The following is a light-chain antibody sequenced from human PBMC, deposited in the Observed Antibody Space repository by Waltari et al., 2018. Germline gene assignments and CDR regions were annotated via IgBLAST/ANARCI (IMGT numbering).Light chain of an antibody. CDR3: NSRDSRGHPLV. J-gene: IGLJ1*01. CDR2: GKN. V-gene: IGLV3-19*01. Sequence: SSELTQDPVVSVALGQTVRITCPGDSLRYYSATWYHQKPGQAPVLVMYGKNNRPSGIPDRFSGSYSGTTASLIITGAQAEDEGDYYCNSRDSRGHPLVFGTGTKVTVL. CDR1: SLRYYS.